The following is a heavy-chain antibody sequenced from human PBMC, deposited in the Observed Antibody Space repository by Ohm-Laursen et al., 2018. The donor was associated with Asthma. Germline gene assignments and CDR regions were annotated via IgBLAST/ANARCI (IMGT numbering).Heavy chain of an antibody. V-gene: IGHV3-30-3*01. J-gene: IGHJ6*02. CDR1: GFTFSSYA. CDR3: ARDPYYSSSWIYYYYGMDV. D-gene: IGHD6-13*01. Sequence: SLRLSCAASGFTFSSYAMHWVRQAPGKGLEWVAVISYDGSNKYYADSVKGRFTISRDNSKNTLYLQMNSLRAEDTAVYYCARDPYYSSSWIYYYYGMDVWSQGTTVTVSS. CDR2: ISYDGSNK.